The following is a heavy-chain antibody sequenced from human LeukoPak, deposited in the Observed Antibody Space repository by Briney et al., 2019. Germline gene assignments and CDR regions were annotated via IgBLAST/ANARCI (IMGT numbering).Heavy chain of an antibody. CDR2: IRYDGSYK. D-gene: IGHD2-2*01. CDR1: GFTFSSYG. CDR3: AKVGYCTPTSCPDWFDS. J-gene: IGHJ5*01. Sequence: GGSLRLSCAASGFTFSSYGMHWVRQAPGKGLEWVAFIRYDGSYKYYADSVKGRFTISRDNSKNTMYLQMNSLRPEDTAVYFCAKVGYCTPTSCPDWFDSWGQGTLVTVSS. V-gene: IGHV3-30*02.